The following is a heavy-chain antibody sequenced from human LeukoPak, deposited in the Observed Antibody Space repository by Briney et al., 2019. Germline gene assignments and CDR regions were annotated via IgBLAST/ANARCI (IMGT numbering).Heavy chain of an antibody. CDR2: IYYSGST. CDR1: GGSISSYY. V-gene: IGHV4-59*01. D-gene: IGHD3-10*01. CDR3: ARVSRAVGVDY. J-gene: IGHJ4*02. Sequence: SETLSLTCTVSGGSISSYYWSWIRQPPGKGLEWIGYIYYSGSTNYNPSLKSRVTISVDMSKNQFSLKLSSVTAADTAVYYCARVSRAVGVDYWGQGTLVTVSS.